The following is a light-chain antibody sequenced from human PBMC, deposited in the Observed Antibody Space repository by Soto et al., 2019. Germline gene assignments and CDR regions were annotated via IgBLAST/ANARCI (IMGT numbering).Light chain of an antibody. CDR2: EVS. Sequence: DIVMTQSPLSLPVAPGQPASISCKSSQSLLHITGETFLFWYLQKPGQSPRLLIYEVSTRVSGVPDRFSGSGSGTDFTLEISRVETDDVGIYYCMQSTQLPPTFGQGTRLEIK. CDR1: QSLLHITGETF. J-gene: IGKJ5*01. V-gene: IGKV2D-29*02. CDR3: MQSTQLPPT.